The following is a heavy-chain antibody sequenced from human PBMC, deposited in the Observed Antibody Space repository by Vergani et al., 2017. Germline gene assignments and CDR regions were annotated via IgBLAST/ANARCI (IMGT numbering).Heavy chain of an antibody. CDR2: IKSKTDGGTT. V-gene: IGHV3-15*01. J-gene: IGHJ3*02. CDR1: GFTFSNAW. CDR3: ARDRDSSSWSYAFDI. D-gene: IGHD6-13*01. Sequence: EVQLVESGGGLVKPGGSLRLSCAASGFTFSNAWMSWVRQAPGKGLEWVGRIKSKTDGGTTDYAAPVKGRFTISRDDSKNTLYLQMNSLKTEDTAVYYCARDRDSSSWSYAFDIWGQGTMVTVSS.